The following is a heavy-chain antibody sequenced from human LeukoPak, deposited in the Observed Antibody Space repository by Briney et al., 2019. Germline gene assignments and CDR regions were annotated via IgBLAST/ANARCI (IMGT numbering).Heavy chain of an antibody. J-gene: IGHJ4*02. CDR3: ARDRSDYFDY. Sequence: GGSLRLSCAASGFTFADYGMGWVRQAPGKGLEWVSCINWNGGSTGYADSMKGRFTISTDNAKNSLYLQMNSLRAEDTALYYCARDRSDYFDYWGQGTLVTVSS. CDR1: GFTFADYG. CDR2: INWNGGST. V-gene: IGHV3-20*04.